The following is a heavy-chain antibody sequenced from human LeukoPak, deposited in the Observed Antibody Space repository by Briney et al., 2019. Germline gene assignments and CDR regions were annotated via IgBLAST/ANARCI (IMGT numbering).Heavy chain of an antibody. CDR1: GGTFISYA. D-gene: IGHD3-3*01. J-gene: IGHJ6*03. CDR2: IIPIFGTA. V-gene: IGHV1-69*05. CDR3: ARGHYDSPHPNYYYYMDV. Sequence: SVKVSCKASGGTFISYAISWVRQAPGQGLEWMGGIIPIFGTANYAQKFQGRVTITTDESTSTAYMELSSLRSEDTAVYYCARGHYDSPHPNYYYYMDVWGKGTTVTVSS.